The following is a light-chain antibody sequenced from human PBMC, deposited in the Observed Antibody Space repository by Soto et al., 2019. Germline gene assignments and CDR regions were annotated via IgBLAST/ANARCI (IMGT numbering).Light chain of an antibody. V-gene: IGLV2-8*01. Sequence: QSALTQPPSASGPPGQSVTISCTGTSSDVGGYNYVSWYQQHPGKAPKLMIYEVSKRPSGVPDRFSGSKSGNTASLTVSGLQAEDEADYYCSSYAGSNNFYGFGTGTKVTVL. CDR1: SSDVGGYNY. J-gene: IGLJ1*01. CDR3: SSYAGSNNFYG. CDR2: EVS.